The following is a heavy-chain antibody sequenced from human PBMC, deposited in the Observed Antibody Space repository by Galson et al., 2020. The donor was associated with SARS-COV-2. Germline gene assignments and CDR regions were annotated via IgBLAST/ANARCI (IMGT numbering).Heavy chain of an antibody. J-gene: IGHJ3*02. CDR3: AILGFGYAFEM. CDR1: GYTLTALS. Sequence: ASVKVSCRVSGYTLTALSMHWVRQAPGKGLEWMGGFHPEDGEIVYAQSFQGRLILTEDTSTDTAYMELSSLTPEDTAVYYCAILGFGYAFEMWGQGTVVTVSS. V-gene: IGHV1-24*01. CDR2: FHPEDGEI. D-gene: IGHD3-10*01.